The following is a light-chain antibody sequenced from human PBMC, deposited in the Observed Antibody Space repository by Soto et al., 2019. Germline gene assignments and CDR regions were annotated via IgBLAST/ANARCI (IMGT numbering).Light chain of an antibody. CDR2: DVS. V-gene: IGLV2-11*01. Sequence: QSVLTRPRSVSGSPGQSVTSSCTGTSSDVGGYNYVSWYQQHPGKAPKLMIYDVSKRPSGVPDRFSGSKSGNTASLTISGLQAEDEADYYCCSYAGSYPYVFGTGTKVTVL. J-gene: IGLJ1*01. CDR3: CSYAGSYPYV. CDR1: SSDVGGYNY.